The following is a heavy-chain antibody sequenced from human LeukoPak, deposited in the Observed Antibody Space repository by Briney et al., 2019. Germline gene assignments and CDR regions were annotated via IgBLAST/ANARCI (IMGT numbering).Heavy chain of an antibody. V-gene: IGHV3-23*01. Sequence: PGGSLRLSCTASKFTFSNYAMTWVRQAPGKGLEWVSTISSSGGSIYYSDSVKGRFHISSDNSKNTLHLKMNSLRAEDTAVYYCAKDYSGSWYYFDYWGQGTLVTVSS. CDR3: AKDYSGSWYYFDY. J-gene: IGHJ4*02. CDR2: ISSSGGSI. CDR1: KFTFSNYA. D-gene: IGHD6-13*01.